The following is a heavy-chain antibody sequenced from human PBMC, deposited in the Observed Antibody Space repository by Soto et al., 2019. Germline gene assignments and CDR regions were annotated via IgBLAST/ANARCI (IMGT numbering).Heavy chain of an antibody. V-gene: IGHV3-9*01. D-gene: IGHD3-10*01. CDR2: INWDSGHI. CDR1: GFKFDDYA. Sequence: GGSLRLSCAASGFKFDDYAMHWVRQAPGKGLEWVSGINWDSGHIGYADSVKGRFTISRDNAKNSLYLQMNSLRAEDTALYYCAKSLQGITMVRGVDHFDYWGQGTLVTVSS. J-gene: IGHJ4*02. CDR3: AKSLQGITMVRGVDHFDY.